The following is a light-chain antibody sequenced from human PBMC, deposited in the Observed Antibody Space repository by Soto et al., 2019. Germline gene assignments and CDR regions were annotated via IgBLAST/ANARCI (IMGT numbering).Light chain of an antibody. V-gene: IGKV3-15*01. J-gene: IGKJ2*02. CDR3: QQYNNWPPCT. CDR2: GAS. Sequence: EIVMTQSPATLSVSPGERATLSCRASQSVSNNLAWYQQKPGQAPRLLLYGASTRVTGIPARFSGSGSGTEFTLTISSLQSEDFAVYYCQQYNNWPPCTFGQGTKVDIK. CDR1: QSVSNN.